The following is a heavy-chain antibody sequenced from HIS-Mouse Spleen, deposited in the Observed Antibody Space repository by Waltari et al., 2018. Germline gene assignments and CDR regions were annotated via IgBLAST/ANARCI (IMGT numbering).Heavy chain of an antibody. Sequence: EVQLVESGGGLVQPGRSLRLSCAASGFTFDDSALHWVRQAPGKGLEWVSGISWNSGSIGYADSVKGRFTISRDNAKNSLYLQMNSLRAEDTALYYCAKALTGTPFPFDYWGQGTLVTVSS. CDR1: GFTFDDSA. CDR3: AKALTGTPFPFDY. CDR2: ISWNSGSI. J-gene: IGHJ4*02. V-gene: IGHV3-9*01. D-gene: IGHD1-1*01.